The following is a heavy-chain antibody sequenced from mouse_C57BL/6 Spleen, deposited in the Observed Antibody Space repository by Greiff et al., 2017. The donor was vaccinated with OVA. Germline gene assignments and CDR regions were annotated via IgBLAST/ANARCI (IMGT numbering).Heavy chain of an antibody. CDR1: GFTFSDYG. D-gene: IGHD2-12*01. Sequence: EVKLMESGGGLVKPGGSLKLSCAASGFTFSDYGMHWVRQAPEKGLEWVAYISSGSSTIYYADTVKGRFTISRDNAKNTLFLQMTSLRSEDTAMYYCAILYPNLYYWGQGTSVTVSS. CDR2: ISSGSSTI. J-gene: IGHJ4*01. V-gene: IGHV5-17*01. CDR3: AILYPNLYY.